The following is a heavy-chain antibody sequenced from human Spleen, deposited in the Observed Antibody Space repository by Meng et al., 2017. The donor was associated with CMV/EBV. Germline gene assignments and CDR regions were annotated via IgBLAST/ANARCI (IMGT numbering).Heavy chain of an antibody. V-gene: IGHV3-9*01. J-gene: IGHJ4*02. CDR2: ISWNSGSI. CDR3: ARGLVVVPAAYPRLFDY. D-gene: IGHD2-2*01. CDR1: GFTFDDYA. Sequence: SLKISCAASGFTFDDYAMHWVRQAPGKGLEWVSGISWNSGSIGYADSVKGRFTISRDNAKNSLYLQMNSLRAEDTALYYCARGLVVVPAAYPRLFDYWGQGTLVTVSS.